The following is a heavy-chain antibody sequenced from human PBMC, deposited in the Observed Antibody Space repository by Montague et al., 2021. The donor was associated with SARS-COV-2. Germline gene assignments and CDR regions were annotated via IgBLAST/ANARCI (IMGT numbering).Heavy chain of an antibody. CDR3: SRTLDPSGTCYLPY. V-gene: IGHV4-59*01. CDR2: IHYSGSN. D-gene: IGHD3-10*01. J-gene: IGHJ4*02. Sequence: SETLSLTCSVSGGSIGSYYWSWLRQPPRPGLELIGHIHYSGSNTYSSSLKSRVTISIDTPKNQISLKLSSVTAADTAVYYCSRTLDPSGTCYLPYWGQGTLVTVSS. CDR1: GGSIGSYY.